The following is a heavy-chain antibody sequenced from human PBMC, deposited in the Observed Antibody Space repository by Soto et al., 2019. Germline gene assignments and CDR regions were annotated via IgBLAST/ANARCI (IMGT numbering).Heavy chain of an antibody. CDR2: ISGSGGTT. J-gene: IGHJ4*02. V-gene: IGHV3-23*01. CDR1: GFTFSSHA. CDR3: ARRGSSTRYFDY. Sequence: GGSLRLSCAASGFTFSSHAMSWVRQAPGKGLEWVSAISGSGGTTYYADSVEGRFTISRDNSKNTLYLQMNSLRGEDTAVYYCARRGSSTRYFDYWGQGTLVTVSS. D-gene: IGHD2-2*01.